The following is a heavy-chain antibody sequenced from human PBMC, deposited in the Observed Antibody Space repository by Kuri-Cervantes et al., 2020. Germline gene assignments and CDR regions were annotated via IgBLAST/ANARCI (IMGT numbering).Heavy chain of an antibody. D-gene: IGHD5-12*01. CDR2: IIPIFGTA. J-gene: IGHJ6*02. V-gene: IGHV1-69*13. CDR1: GGTFSSYA. CDR3: ARDYSYDAYYYYGMDV. Sequence: SVKVSCKASGGTFSSYAISGVRQAPGQGLEWMGGIIPIFGTANYAQKFQGRVTITADESTSTAYMELSSLRSEDTAVYYCARDYSYDAYYYYGMDVWGQGTTVTVSS.